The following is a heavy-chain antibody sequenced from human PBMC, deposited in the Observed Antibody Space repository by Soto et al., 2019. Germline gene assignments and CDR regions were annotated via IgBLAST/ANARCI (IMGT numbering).Heavy chain of an antibody. CDR3: ARLRGCQNNWFDP. V-gene: IGHV4-39*01. CDR2: IYYSGST. D-gene: IGHD3-10*01. Sequence: SETLSLTCTVSGGSISSSSYYWGWIRQPPGKGLEWIGSIYYSGSTYYNPSLKSRVTISVDTSKNQFSLKLSSVTAADTAVYYCARLRGCQNNWFDPWGQGTLVTVSS. J-gene: IGHJ5*02. CDR1: GGSISSSSYY.